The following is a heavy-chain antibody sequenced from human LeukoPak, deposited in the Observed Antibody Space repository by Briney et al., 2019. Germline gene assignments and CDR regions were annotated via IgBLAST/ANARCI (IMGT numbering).Heavy chain of an antibody. CDR1: GFTFSSYW. D-gene: IGHD5-24*01. V-gene: IGHV3-7*01. J-gene: IGHJ4*02. CDR3: AKDDAWLQYGN. CDR2: IKKDGSDK. Sequence: TGGSLRLSCAASGFTFSSYWMTWVRQAPGKGLEWVANIKKDGSDKNYVDSVKGRFTISRDNAKNSLHLQMNSLRAEDTAVYYCAKDDAWLQYGNWGRGTLVTVSS.